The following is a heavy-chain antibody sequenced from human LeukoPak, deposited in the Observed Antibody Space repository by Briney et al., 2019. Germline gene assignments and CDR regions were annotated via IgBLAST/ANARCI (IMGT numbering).Heavy chain of an antibody. CDR3: TTDPAWYPVSYFDY. Sequence: PGGSPRLSCAASGFTFSNAWMSWVRQAPGKGLEWVGRIKSKTDGGTTDYAAPVKGRFTISRDDSKNTLYLQMNSLKTEDTAVYYCTTDPAWYPVSYFDYWGQGTLVTVSS. V-gene: IGHV3-15*01. CDR2: IKSKTDGGTT. D-gene: IGHD6-13*01. CDR1: GFTFSNAW. J-gene: IGHJ4*02.